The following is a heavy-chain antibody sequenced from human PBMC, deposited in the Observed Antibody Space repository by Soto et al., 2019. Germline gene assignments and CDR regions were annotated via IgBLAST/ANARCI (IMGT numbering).Heavy chain of an antibody. D-gene: IGHD6-13*01. J-gene: IGHJ4*02. CDR2: IYWDDDK. CDR3: ARQIAATRTIMDY. V-gene: IGHV2-5*02. CDR1: GFSLITSGMS. Sequence: SGATLVNPTQTLTLTFTFSGFSLITSGMSVGWIRQPPGKALEWLALIYWDDDKRCSPSLKSRLTITKDTSKNQVVLTMTTMDPADTATYFCARQIAATRTIMDYWGQGTLVTVSS.